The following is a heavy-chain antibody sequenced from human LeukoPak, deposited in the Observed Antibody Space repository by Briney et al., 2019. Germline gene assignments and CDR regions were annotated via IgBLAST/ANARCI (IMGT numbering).Heavy chain of an antibody. CDR2: IWYDGSNK. CDR3: AKDPRSSGYSPDY. J-gene: IGHJ4*02. CDR1: GFTFSSYA. Sequence: GGSLRLSCAASGFTFSSYAMHWVRQAPGKGLEWVAVIWYDGSNKNYGDSVKGRFTILRDNSKNTLYLQMNSLRVEDTAVYYCAKDPRSSGYSPDYWGQGTLVTVSS. V-gene: IGHV3-33*06. D-gene: IGHD3-22*01.